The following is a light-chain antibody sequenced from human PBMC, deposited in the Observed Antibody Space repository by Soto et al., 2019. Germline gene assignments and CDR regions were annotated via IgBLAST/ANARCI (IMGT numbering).Light chain of an antibody. CDR1: SSNIGNNY. Sequence: QSVLTQPPSVSAAPGPKVTISCSGSSSNIGNNYVSWYQQLPGTAPKLLIYDNNKRPSGIPDRFSGSKSGTSATLGITGLQTGDEADYYCGTWDSSLSAGVVFGGGTKVTVL. V-gene: IGLV1-51*01. CDR3: GTWDSSLSAGVV. CDR2: DNN. J-gene: IGLJ2*01.